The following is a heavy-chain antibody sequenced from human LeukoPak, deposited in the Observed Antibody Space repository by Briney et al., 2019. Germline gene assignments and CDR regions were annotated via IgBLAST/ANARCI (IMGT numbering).Heavy chain of an antibody. D-gene: IGHD3-22*01. V-gene: IGHV3-21*01. CDR2: ISGDSSDI. CDR3: ARRGYSDSSGYDY. J-gene: IGHJ4*02. CDR1: GFTFKNYA. Sequence: GGSLRLSCATSGFTFKNYAMNWVRQAPGKGLEWVSSISGDSSDIYYADSVMGRSTISRDNAKNSVYLQINSLRAEDTAIYYCARRGYSDSSGYDYWGQGTLVTVSS.